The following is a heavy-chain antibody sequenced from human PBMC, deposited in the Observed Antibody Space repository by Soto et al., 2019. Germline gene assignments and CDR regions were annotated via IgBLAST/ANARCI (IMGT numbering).Heavy chain of an antibody. D-gene: IGHD7-27*01. Sequence: XETLSLTRRVSGSYISDFYWIWIRQPAGKGLEWIGRITINGNTQKNPSFKSRVTMSIDTSRNHFSLNLQSATAADTALYYCARETGENWTYEANWGPGTLVTVSS. CDR1: GSYISDFY. CDR2: ITINGNT. J-gene: IGHJ1*01. CDR3: ARETGENWTYEAN. V-gene: IGHV4-4*07.